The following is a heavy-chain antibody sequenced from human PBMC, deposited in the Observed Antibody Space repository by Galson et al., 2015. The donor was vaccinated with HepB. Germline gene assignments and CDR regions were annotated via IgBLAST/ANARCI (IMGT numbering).Heavy chain of an antibody. Sequence: SLRLSCAASGFTFSSYWMSWVRQAPGKGLEWVANIKQDGSEKYYVDSVKGRFTISRDNAKNSLYLQMNSLRAEDTAVYYCARDRGNYYYYYMDVWGKGTTVTVSS. J-gene: IGHJ6*03. V-gene: IGHV3-7*01. CDR3: ARDRGNYYYYYMDV. CDR2: IKQDGSEK. CDR1: GFTFSSYW.